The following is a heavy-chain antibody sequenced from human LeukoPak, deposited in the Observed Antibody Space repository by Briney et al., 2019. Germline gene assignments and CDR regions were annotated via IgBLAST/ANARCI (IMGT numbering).Heavy chain of an antibody. J-gene: IGHJ4*02. CDR1: GFTFSGYS. CDR3: SKGADTALAADY. D-gene: IGHD5-18*01. CDR2: ISGSGNTI. Sequence: GGSLRLSCAASGFTFSGYSMNWVRQAPGKGLEWVPYISGSGNTIYYADSVKGRFTISRDNAKNSLYLQMNSLRAEDTAVYYCSKGADTALAADYWGRGTLVTVSS. V-gene: IGHV3-48*04.